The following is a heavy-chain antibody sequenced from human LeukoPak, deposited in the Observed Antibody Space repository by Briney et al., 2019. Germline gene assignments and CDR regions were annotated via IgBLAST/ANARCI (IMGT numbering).Heavy chain of an antibody. CDR2: ISSSSSTI. Sequence: GGSLRLSCAASGFTFSSYSMNWVRQAPGKGLEWVSYISSSSSTIYYADSVKGRFTISRDNAKNSLYLQMNSLRAEDTAVYYCAPFVNKAMVPDPHWGQGTLVTVSS. V-gene: IGHV3-48*04. J-gene: IGHJ4*02. CDR3: APFVNKAMVPDPH. D-gene: IGHD1-14*01. CDR1: GFTFSSYS.